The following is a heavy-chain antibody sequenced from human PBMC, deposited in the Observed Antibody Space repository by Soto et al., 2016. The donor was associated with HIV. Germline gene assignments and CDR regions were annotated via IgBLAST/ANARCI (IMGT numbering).Heavy chain of an antibody. CDR2: RSQSGGT. Sequence: VQLQQWGAGLLKPSDTLSLTCAVYGGSFSGYHWNWIRQTPGKGLEWIGERSQSGGTNYNPSLKSRVTVSADTSKNQFSLRLSSVSAVDTAVYYCAAVDSTMVFKGSFDVWGQGTMVTVSS. CDR1: GGSFSGYH. V-gene: IGHV4-34*01. D-gene: IGHD5-18*01. J-gene: IGHJ3*01. CDR3: AAVDSTMVFKGSFDV.